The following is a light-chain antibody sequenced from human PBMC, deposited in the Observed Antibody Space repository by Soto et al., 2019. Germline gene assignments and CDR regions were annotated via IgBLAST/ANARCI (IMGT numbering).Light chain of an antibody. CDR3: QQYNKWPPIT. CDR2: DTS. V-gene: IGKV3-15*01. Sequence: EVVLTQSPATLSVSPGERATLSCRGSQSFSIKLAWYQQKPGQAPRLLIYDTSTRATGIPARFSGSGSGTEFTLTISSLQSEDFAVYYCQQYNKWPPITFGQGTRLEIK. J-gene: IGKJ5*01. CDR1: QSFSIK.